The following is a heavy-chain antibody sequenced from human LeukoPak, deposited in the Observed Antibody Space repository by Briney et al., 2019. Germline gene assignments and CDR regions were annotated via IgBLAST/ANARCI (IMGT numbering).Heavy chain of an antibody. J-gene: IGHJ4*02. V-gene: IGHV1-2*06. CDR1: GYTFTGYY. Sequence: ASVKVSCKASGYTFTGYYMHWVRQAPGQGFEWMGRINPKSGGTNYAQKFQGRVTMTRDTSISTAYMELSRLTSDDTAVYYCARASRGWYDIDSWGQRTLVTVSS. CDR2: INPKSGGT. D-gene: IGHD6-19*01. CDR3: ARASRGWYDIDS.